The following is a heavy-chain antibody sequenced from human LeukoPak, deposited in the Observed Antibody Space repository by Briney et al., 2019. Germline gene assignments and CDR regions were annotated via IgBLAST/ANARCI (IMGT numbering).Heavy chain of an antibody. CDR1: GGSISSGSYY. D-gene: IGHD5-18*01. CDR3: ARESAGYSYGYGGYYYYYMDV. V-gene: IGHV4-61*02. Sequence: SETLSLTCTVSGGSISSGSYYWSWIRQPAGKGLEWIGRIYTSGSTNYNPSLKSRVTLSVYTSKNQFSLKLSSVTAADTAVYYCARESAGYSYGYGGYYYYYMDVWGKGTTVTVSS. CDR2: IYTSGST. J-gene: IGHJ6*03.